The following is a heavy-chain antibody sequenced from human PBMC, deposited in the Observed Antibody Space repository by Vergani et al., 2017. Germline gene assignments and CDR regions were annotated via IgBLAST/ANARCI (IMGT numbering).Heavy chain of an antibody. J-gene: IGHJ4*02. CDR2: INPSGGST. CDR1: GYTFTSYY. Sequence: QVQLVQSGAEVKKPGASVKVSCKASGYTFTSYYTHWVRQAPGQGLEWMGIINPSGGSTSYAQKFQGRVTMTRDTSTSTVYMELSSLRSEDTAVYYCATRVWHDYGLDYWGQGTLVTVSS. V-gene: IGHV1-46*03. D-gene: IGHD4-17*01. CDR3: ATRVWHDYGLDY.